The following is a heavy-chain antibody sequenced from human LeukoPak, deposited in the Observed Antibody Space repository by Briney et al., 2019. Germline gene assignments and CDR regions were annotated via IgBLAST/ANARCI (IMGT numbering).Heavy chain of an antibody. CDR2: FDPEDGGT. J-gene: IGHJ4*02. CDR1: GYTLTELS. Sequence: ASVKVSCKVSGYTLTELSMHWVRQAPGKGLEWMGGFDPEDGGTIYAQKFQGRVTMTEDTSTDTAYMELSSLRSEDTAVYYCATGWRSGYDLGYWGQGTLVTVSS. D-gene: IGHD5-12*01. CDR3: ATGWRSGYDLGY. V-gene: IGHV1-24*01.